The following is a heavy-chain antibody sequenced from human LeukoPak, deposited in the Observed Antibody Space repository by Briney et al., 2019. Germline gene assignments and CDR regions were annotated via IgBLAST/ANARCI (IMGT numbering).Heavy chain of an antibody. J-gene: IGHJ4*02. CDR2: IYYSGST. D-gene: IGHD1-14*01. CDR3: ARRANHIDY. CDR1: GGSVSSNSYY. Sequence: SETLSLTCTVSGGSVSSNSYYWGWIRQPPGKGLEWTGSIYYSGSTYYNPSLKSRVAISVDTSKNQFSLKLSSVTAADTAVYYCARRANHIDYWGQGTLVTVSS. V-gene: IGHV4-39*01.